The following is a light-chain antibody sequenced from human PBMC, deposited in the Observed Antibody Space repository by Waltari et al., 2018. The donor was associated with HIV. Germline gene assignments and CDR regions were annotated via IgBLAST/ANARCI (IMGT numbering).Light chain of an antibody. J-gene: IGLJ2*01. Sequence: QSALTQPASVSGSPGQSITISCTRTSSDVGGYNYVSWYQQHPGKAPNLMIYEVSNRSLGVSNLCSGSKSGTTASLTISGLQAEDEADYYCSSYTSSSTPHVVFGGGTKLTVL. V-gene: IGLV2-14*01. CDR3: SSYTSSSTPHVV. CDR2: EVS. CDR1: SSDVGGYNY.